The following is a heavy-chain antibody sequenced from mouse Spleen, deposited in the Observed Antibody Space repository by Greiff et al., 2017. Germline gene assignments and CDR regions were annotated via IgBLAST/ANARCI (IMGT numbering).Heavy chain of an antibody. CDR3: ARDGYYGSSCVGYWYFDV. CDR1: GYSFTGYY. Sequence: EVKLMESGPDLVKPGASVKISCKASGYSFTGYYMHWVKQSHGKSLEWIGSVNPNNGGTSYNQKFKGKATLTVDKSSSTAYMELRSLTSEDSAVYYGARDGYYGSSCVGYWYFDVWGAGTTVTVSS. J-gene: IGHJ1*01. CDR2: VNPNNGGT. D-gene: IGHD1-1*01. V-gene: IGHV1-26*01.